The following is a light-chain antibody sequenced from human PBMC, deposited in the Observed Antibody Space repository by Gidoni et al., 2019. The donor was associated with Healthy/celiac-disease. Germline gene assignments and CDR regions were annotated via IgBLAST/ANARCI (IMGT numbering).Light chain of an antibody. V-gene: IGKV2-28*01. J-gene: IGKJ5*01. CDR1: QSLLHSNGYNY. Sequence: DIVMTQSPLSLPVTPGEPASISCRSSQSLLHSNGYNYLDWYLQKPGQSPQLLIYLGSNRASGVPDRCSGSGSGTDFTLKISRVEAEDVGVYYCMQALQTPSFGQXTRLEIK. CDR2: LGS. CDR3: MQALQTPS.